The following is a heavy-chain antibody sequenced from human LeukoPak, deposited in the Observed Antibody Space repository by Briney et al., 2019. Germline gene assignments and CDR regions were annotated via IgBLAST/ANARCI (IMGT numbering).Heavy chain of an antibody. CDR1: GCSLSSGTYY. D-gene: IGHD2-21*02. Sequence: TLSLTCTVSGCSLSSGTYYWRGIRQHPGKGREGVGYIYLGGTTAYTSSRGSRATTSRATSKTQFSPKMGSVTAARTAIYYCARLFAEGDSNFDTWGQGTLVSVSS. J-gene: IGHJ4*02. CDR2: IYLGGTT. V-gene: IGHV4-31*03. CDR3: ARLFAEGDSNFDT.